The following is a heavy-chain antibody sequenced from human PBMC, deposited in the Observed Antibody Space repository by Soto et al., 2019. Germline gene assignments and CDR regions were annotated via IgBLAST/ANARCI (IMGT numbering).Heavy chain of an antibody. V-gene: IGHV3-13*01. CDR3: ARVGTTGNFDY. D-gene: IGHD4-17*01. CDR2: IGTAGDT. CDR1: GFTFSSYD. J-gene: IGHJ4*02. Sequence: EVQLVESGGGLVQPGGSLRLSCAASGFTFSSYDMHWVRQATGKGLEWVSAIGTAGDTYYPGSVKGRFTISRENAKNSLHLQMNSLRAGDTAVYYCARVGTTGNFDYWGQGTLVTVSS.